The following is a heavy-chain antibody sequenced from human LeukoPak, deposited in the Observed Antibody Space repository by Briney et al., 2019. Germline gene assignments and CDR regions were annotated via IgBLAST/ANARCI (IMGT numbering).Heavy chain of an antibody. CDR2: IKQDGSEK. D-gene: IGHD6-13*01. V-gene: IGHV3-7*01. CDR1: GFTFSSYW. CDR3: ARLHLYSSSWYAFDY. J-gene: IGHJ4*02. Sequence: PGGSLRLSCAASGFTFSSYWMSWVRQAPGKGLEWVANIKQDGSEKYYVDSVKGRFTISRDNVKNSLYLQMNSLRAEDTAVYYCARLHLYSSSWYAFDYWGQGTLVTVSS.